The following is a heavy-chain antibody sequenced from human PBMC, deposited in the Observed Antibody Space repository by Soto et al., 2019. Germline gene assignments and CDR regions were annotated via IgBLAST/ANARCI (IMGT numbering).Heavy chain of an antibody. CDR3: ARVRITIFGVVIKYYYYYGMDV. CDR1: GGTFSSYA. CDR2: MNPNSGNT. J-gene: IGHJ6*02. Sequence: VASVKVSCKASGGTFSSYAISWVRQAPGQGLEWMGWMNPNSGNTGYAQKFQGRVTMTRNTSISTAYMELSSLRSEDTAVYYCARVRITIFGVVIKYYYYYGMDVWGQGTTVTVSS. V-gene: IGHV1-8*02. D-gene: IGHD3-3*01.